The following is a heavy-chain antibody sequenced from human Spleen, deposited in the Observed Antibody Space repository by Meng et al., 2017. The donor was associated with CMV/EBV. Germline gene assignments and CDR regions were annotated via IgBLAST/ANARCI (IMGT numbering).Heavy chain of an antibody. CDR2: IIPILGIA. CDR1: GGTFSSYA. J-gene: IGHJ6*02. V-gene: IGHV1-69*10. Sequence: SVKVSCKAPGGTFSSYAISWVRQAPGQGLEWMGGIIPILGIANYAQKFQGRVTITADKSTSTAYMELSSLRSEDTAVYYCARDADRVVIDYYGMDVWGQGTTVTVSS. D-gene: IGHD3-3*01. CDR3: ARDADRVVIDYYGMDV.